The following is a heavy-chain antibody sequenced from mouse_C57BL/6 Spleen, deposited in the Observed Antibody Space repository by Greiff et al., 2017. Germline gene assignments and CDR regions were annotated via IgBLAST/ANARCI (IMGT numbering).Heavy chain of an antibody. V-gene: IGHV1-62-2*01. CDR2: FYPGSGSI. CDR3: ARHSYYYGSSSYYFDY. J-gene: IGHJ2*01. CDR1: GYTFTEYT. D-gene: IGHD1-1*01. Sequence: QVQLQQSGAELVKPGASVKLSCKASGYTFTEYTIHWVKQRSGQGLEWIGWFYPGSGSIKYNEKFKDKATLTADKSSSTVYMEISRLTSEDSAVYFCARHSYYYGSSSYYFDYWGQGTTLTVSS.